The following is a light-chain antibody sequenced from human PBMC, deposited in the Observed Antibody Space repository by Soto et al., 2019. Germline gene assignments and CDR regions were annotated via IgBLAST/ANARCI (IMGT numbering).Light chain of an antibody. J-gene: IGLJ3*02. Sequence: QAVVTQEPSLTVSPGGTVTLTCGSSTGAVTSGHYPYWFQQKPGQAPRTLIYDTSNKHSWTPARFSGSLLGGKAALTLSGAQPEDEADYYCLVSYSGGLWVFGGGTKLTVL. CDR2: DTS. CDR1: TGAVTSGHY. CDR3: LVSYSGGLWV. V-gene: IGLV7-46*01.